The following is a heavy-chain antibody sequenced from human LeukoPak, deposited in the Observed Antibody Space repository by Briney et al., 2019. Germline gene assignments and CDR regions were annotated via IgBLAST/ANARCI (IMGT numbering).Heavy chain of an antibody. CDR1: GYTFTSYD. D-gene: IGHD3-10*01. J-gene: IGHJ3*02. Sequence: ASVNVSCKASGYTFTSYDINWVRQAPGQGLEWMGWMNPNSANTGYAQNFQGRVTMARNTSIGTAYMELSSLRSEDTAVYYCARAYFGSGTYYSEDAFDIWGQGTLVTVSS. CDR2: MNPNSANT. V-gene: IGHV1-8*01. CDR3: ARAYFGSGTYYSEDAFDI.